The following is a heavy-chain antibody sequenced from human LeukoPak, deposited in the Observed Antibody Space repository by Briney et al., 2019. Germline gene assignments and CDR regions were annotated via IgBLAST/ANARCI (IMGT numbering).Heavy chain of an antibody. CDR2: ISGSGGST. J-gene: IGHJ4*02. CDR1: GFTFSSFA. D-gene: IGHD6-13*01. Sequence: GASLRLSRAASGFTFSSFAMSWVRQAPGKGLEWVSAISGSGGSTYYADSVKGRFTISRDNSKNTLYLQMNSLRAEDTAVYYCARDTTGYPDYWGQGTLVTVSS. V-gene: IGHV3-23*01. CDR3: ARDTTGYPDY.